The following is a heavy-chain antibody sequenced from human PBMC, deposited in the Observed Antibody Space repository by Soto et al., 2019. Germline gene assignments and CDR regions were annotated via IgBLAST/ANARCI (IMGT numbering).Heavy chain of an antibody. CDR2: IYYSGST. CDR3: ARQGRSGFWSGYARDAFDI. V-gene: IGHV4-59*08. CDR1: GGSISSYY. Sequence: QVQLQESGPGLVKPSETLSLTCTVSGGSISSYYWSWIRQPPGKGLEWIGYIYYSGSTNYNPSLKSRVTISVDTSKNQFSLKLSSVTAADTAVSYCARQGRSGFWSGYARDAFDIWGQGTMVTVSS. D-gene: IGHD3-3*01. J-gene: IGHJ3*02.